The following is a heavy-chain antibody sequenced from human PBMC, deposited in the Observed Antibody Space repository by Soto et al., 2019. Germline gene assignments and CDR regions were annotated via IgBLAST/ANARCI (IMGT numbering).Heavy chain of an antibody. D-gene: IGHD2-15*01. CDR2: ILPDETG. Sequence: GGSLRLSCGTSLFAFSTYAMTWLRQVPGRGLEWVSTILPDETGFYTVSVKGRFTISRDNFRGILYLQMNDLWVEDAAIYFCAKDRLPTSGQRFYFDSWGQGSLVTVSS. CDR1: LFAFSTYA. CDR3: AKDRLPTSGQRFYFDS. V-gene: IGHV3-23*01. J-gene: IGHJ4*02.